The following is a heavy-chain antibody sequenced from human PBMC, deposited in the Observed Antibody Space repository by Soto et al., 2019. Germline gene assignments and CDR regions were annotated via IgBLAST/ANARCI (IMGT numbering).Heavy chain of an antibody. V-gene: IGHV3-23*01. CDR2: ISRSGNVI. Sequence: EVQLLESGGDLVQPGGSLRLSCAASGFAFSNYAVTWVRQAQGKGLEWVSSISRSGNVIYYADSVKGRFIISRDNSKNTLYLQMNSLRAEDTAIYYCAKDANGDYIGAFDDWGQGTLVTVSS. J-gene: IGHJ4*02. CDR3: AKDANGDYIGAFDD. D-gene: IGHD4-17*01. CDR1: GFAFSNYA.